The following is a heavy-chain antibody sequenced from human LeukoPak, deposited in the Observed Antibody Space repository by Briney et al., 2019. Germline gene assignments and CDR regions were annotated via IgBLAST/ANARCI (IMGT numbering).Heavy chain of an antibody. CDR1: GGTFSSYT. J-gene: IGHJ4*02. V-gene: IGHV1-69*02. CDR2: IIPILGIA. Sequence: ASVKVSCKASGGTFSSYTISWVRQARGQGLEWMGRIIPILGIANYAQKFQGRVAITADKSTSTAYMELSSLRSEDTAVYYCARVSLANPYYDFWRGYYSGEFDYWGQGTLVTVSS. CDR3: ARVSLANPYYDFWRGYYSGEFDY. D-gene: IGHD3-3*01.